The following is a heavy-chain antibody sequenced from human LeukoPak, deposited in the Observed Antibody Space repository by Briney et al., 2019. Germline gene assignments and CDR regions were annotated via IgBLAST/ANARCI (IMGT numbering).Heavy chain of an antibody. Sequence: GGSLRLSCVASGFTVDTYWMSWVRQAPGKGLDWVAHIKEDGTRKYYVDSVRGRFTISRDNAKNSLFLQMNSLRVEDTAVFYCVAWGSLVVWGQGTLVTVSS. J-gene: IGHJ4*02. D-gene: IGHD3-16*01. CDR3: VAWGSLVV. CDR2: IKEDGTRK. V-gene: IGHV3-7*01. CDR1: GFTVDTYW.